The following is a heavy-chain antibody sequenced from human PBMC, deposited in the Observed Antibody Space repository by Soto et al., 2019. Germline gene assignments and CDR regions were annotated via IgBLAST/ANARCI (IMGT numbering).Heavy chain of an antibody. Sequence: PSETLSLTCAVYGGSFSDYYWSWIRQPPGEGLEWIGEVDHSGSTTYNPSLKSRVTISVDTSKNQFSLRLNSVTAADTAVYYCATRIPTDYWGQGTLVTVSS. CDR1: GGSFSDYY. CDR2: VDHSGST. J-gene: IGHJ4*02. D-gene: IGHD2-2*02. V-gene: IGHV4-34*01. CDR3: ATRIPTDY.